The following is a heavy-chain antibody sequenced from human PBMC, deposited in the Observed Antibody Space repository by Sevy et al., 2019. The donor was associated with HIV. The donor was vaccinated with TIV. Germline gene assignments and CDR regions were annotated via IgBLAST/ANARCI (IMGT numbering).Heavy chain of an antibody. CDR2: IYYSGST. V-gene: IGHV4-39*01. J-gene: IGHJ5*02. Sequence: SETLSLTCSVSAGSISSSNYYWGWIRQSPGKGLEWIGTIYYSGSTYYNPSLKSRVTISVDTSKDQFSLKLASVTAADTSLYYCARVSWYSSGWLWFDNWGQGTLVTVSS. CDR1: AGSISSSNYY. CDR3: ARVSWYSSGWLWFDN. D-gene: IGHD6-25*01.